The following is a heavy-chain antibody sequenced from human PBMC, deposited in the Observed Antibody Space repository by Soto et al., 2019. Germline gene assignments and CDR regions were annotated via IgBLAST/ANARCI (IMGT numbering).Heavy chain of an antibody. Sequence: GGSLRFSCAASVFTFTRYSMNLVRQAPGKGLECVSSISITTNYIYYGDSMKGRFTISRENAKNSLYLEMNSLRVEDTAVYYSAPDVQYSSNGVCYAPYYYYGMEGWGKGTTVTASS. CDR1: VFTFTRYS. V-gene: IGHV3-21*06. CDR2: ISITTNYI. J-gene: IGHJ6*04. CDR3: APDVQYSSNGVCYAPYYYYGMEG. D-gene: IGHD2-8*01.